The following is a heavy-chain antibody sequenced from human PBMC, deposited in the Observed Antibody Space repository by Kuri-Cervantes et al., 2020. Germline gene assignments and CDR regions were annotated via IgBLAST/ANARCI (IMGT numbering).Heavy chain of an antibody. J-gene: IGHJ4*02. V-gene: IGHV3-21*01. CDR3: ARGSGYFRL. Sequence: GGSLRLSCAASGFTFSRYWMHWVRQAPGKGLEWVSSISSSSSYIYYADSVKGRFTISRDNARNSLYLQMNSLRAEDTTVYYCARGSGYFRLWGQGTLVTVSS. CDR1: GFTFSRYW. CDR2: ISSSSSYI. D-gene: IGHD5-12*01.